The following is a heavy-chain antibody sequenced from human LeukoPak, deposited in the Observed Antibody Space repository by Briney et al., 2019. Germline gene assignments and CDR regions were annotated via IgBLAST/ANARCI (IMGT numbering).Heavy chain of an antibody. J-gene: IGHJ4*02. CDR1: GFTFSTYA. CDR2: ISGSGANT. D-gene: IGHD3-16*02. CDR3: AKERAGYTNPYYFDY. V-gene: IGHV3-23*01. Sequence: GGSLRLSCAASGFTFSTYAMSWVRQAPGKGLEWVSTISGSGANTYYADSVRGRFTISRDNSKNTLYLRMNSLRAEDTAVYHCAKERAGYTNPYYFDYWGQGTLVTVSS.